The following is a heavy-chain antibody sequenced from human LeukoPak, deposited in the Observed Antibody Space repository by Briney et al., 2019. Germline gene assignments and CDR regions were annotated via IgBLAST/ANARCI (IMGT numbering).Heavy chain of an antibody. D-gene: IGHD2-15*01. CDR1: GFTFSSYG. V-gene: IGHV3-30*02. J-gene: IGHJ4*02. CDR2: IRYDGSNK. Sequence: PGGSLRLSCAASGFTFSSYGMHWVRQAPGKGLEWVAFIRYDGSNKYYADSVKGRFTISRDNSKNTLYLQMNSLRAEDTAVYYCTRLSGYCSGGSCYSGVYWGQGTLVTVSS. CDR3: TRLSGYCSGGSCYSGVY.